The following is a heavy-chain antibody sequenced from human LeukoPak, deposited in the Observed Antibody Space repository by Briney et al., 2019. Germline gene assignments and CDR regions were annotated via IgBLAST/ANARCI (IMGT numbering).Heavy chain of an antibody. J-gene: IGHJ4*02. CDR2: INHSGST. D-gene: IGHD3-22*01. Sequence: SETLSLTCAVYGGSLSGFYWSWIRQPPGKGLEWIGEINHSGSTNYNPSLKSRVTISVDTSKNQFSLKLSSVTAADTAVYYCARCIMEETRRYYYDSSGYMIDYWGQGTLVTVSS. V-gene: IGHV4-34*01. CDR3: ARCIMEETRRYYYDSSGYMIDY. CDR1: GGSLSGFY.